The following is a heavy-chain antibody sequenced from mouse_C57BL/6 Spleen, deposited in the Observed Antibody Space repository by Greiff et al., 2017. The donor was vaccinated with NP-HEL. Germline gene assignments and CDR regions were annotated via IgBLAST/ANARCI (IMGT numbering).Heavy chain of an antibody. CDR2: INPNNGGT. CDR1: GYTFTDYY. J-gene: IGHJ4*01. CDR3: ARRGYYRGYYAMDY. V-gene: IGHV1-26*01. D-gene: IGHD2-12*01. Sequence: EVQLQQSGPELVKPGASVKISCKASGYTFTDYYMNWVKQSHGKSLEWIGDINPNNGGTSYNQKFKGKATLTVDKSSSTAYMELRSLTSEDSAVYYCARRGYYRGYYAMDYWGQGTSVTVSS.